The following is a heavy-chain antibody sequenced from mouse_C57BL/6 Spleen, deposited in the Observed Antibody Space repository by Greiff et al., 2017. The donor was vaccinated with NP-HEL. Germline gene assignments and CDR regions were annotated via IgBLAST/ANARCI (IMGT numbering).Heavy chain of an antibody. Sequence: EVKVVESGGDLVKPGGSLKLSCAASGFNLSSYGMSWVRQTPDKRLEWVATISSGGSYTYYPDSVKGRFTISRDNTKNTLYLQMSSLKSEDTAMYYCARQGGNDAMDYWGQGTSVTVSS. CDR1: GFNLSSYG. D-gene: IGHD2-1*01. J-gene: IGHJ4*01. CDR2: ISSGGSYT. V-gene: IGHV5-6*01. CDR3: ARQGGNDAMDY.